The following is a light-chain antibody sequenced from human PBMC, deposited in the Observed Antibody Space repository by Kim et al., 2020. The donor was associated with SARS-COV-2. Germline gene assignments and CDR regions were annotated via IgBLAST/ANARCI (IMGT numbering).Light chain of an antibody. J-gene: IGLJ2*01. CDR3: QTWGTGVNVI. V-gene: IGLV4-69*01. Sequence: QLVLTQSPSASASLGASVKLTCTLSSEYSSNAIAWHQQQPEKGPRFLMKLNSDGSHNKGDGIPDRFSGSTSGAERYLTISSLQSEDEADYYCQTWGTGVNVIFGGGTKLTVL. CDR1: SEYSSNA. CDR2: LNSDGSH.